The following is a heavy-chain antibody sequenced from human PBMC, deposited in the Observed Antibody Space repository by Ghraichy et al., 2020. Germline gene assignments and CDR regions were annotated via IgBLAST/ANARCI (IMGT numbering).Heavy chain of an antibody. CDR3: ARDILEWLSHYYYYGMDV. CDR1: GFTFSSYS. Sequence: GGSXRLSCAASGFTFSSYSMNWVRQAPGKGLEWVSSISSSSSYIYYADSVKGRFTISRDNAKNSLYLQMNSLRAEDTAVYYCARDILEWLSHYYYYGMDVWGQGTTVTVSS. V-gene: IGHV3-21*01. J-gene: IGHJ6*02. CDR2: ISSSSSYI. D-gene: IGHD3-3*01.